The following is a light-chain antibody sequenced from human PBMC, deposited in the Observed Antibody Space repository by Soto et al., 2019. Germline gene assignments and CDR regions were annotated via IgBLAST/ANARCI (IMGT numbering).Light chain of an antibody. CDR3: QQHSHWPPWT. V-gene: IGKV3-11*01. Sequence: TQYPATLSVSPGERATLSCRASQSVSSNSAWYQQKPGQAPRLLIYDVFTRATGIPARFSGSGSGTDFTLTISNLEPEDFAVYYCQQHSHWPPWTFGQGTKVDIK. CDR1: QSVSSN. J-gene: IGKJ1*01. CDR2: DVF.